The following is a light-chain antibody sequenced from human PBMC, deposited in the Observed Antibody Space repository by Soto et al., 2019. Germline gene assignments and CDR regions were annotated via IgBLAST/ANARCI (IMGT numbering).Light chain of an antibody. J-gene: IGKJ4*01. V-gene: IGKV3-15*01. CDR3: QQYNNWPTT. CDR2: GAS. CDR1: QSVSSN. Sequence: EIVMTQSPATLSVSPGERATLSCSASQSVSSNLAWYQQTPGQAPRLLIFGASTRATGIPARFSGSGSGTEFTLTISSLQSEDFAVYYCQQYNNWPTTFGGGTKVEIK.